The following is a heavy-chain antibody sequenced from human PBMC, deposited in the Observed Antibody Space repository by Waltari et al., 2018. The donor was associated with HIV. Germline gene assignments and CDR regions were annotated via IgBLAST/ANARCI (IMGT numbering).Heavy chain of an antibody. CDR3: ARDQHSATNYYGLDV. Sequence: QVHLVESGGAVVQSGKSLRLSCAASGFNFSNYAMHWVRQGPGKGLEWLSVIGAEGSHESYADFAKGRFTISRDDSDNTLFLYLSGLRADDTAVYYCARDQHSATNYYGLDVWGQGTTVTVS. CDR2: IGAEGSHE. V-gene: IGHV3-33*02. J-gene: IGHJ6*02. CDR1: GFNFSNYA. D-gene: IGHD3-10*01.